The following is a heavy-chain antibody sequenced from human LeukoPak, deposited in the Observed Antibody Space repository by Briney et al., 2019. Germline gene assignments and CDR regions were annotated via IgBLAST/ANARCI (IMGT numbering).Heavy chain of an antibody. Sequence: SETLSLTCTVSGGSISSSSYYWGWIRQPPGKGLEWIGSIYYSGSTYYNPSLKSRVTISVDTSKNQFSLKLSSVTAADTAVYYCAREAELTAPGVVVVAATPEAFDIWGQGTMVTVSS. V-gene: IGHV4-39*01. CDR1: GGSISSSSYY. D-gene: IGHD2-15*01. CDR3: AREAELTAPGVVVVAATPEAFDI. CDR2: IYYSGST. J-gene: IGHJ3*02.